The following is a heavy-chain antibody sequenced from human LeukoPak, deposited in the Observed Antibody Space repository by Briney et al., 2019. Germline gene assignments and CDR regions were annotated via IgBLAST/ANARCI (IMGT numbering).Heavy chain of an antibody. CDR2: INSDGSST. CDR3: ARDRGYDNAFDI. J-gene: IGHJ3*02. Sequence: GGSLRLSCAASGFTFRSHEMNWVRQAPGKGLVWVSRINSDGSSTTYADSVKGRFTISRDNAKNTLYLQMNSLRAEDTAVYYCARDRGYDNAFDIWGQGTMVTVSS. D-gene: IGHD5-12*01. CDR1: GFTFRSHE. V-gene: IGHV3-74*01.